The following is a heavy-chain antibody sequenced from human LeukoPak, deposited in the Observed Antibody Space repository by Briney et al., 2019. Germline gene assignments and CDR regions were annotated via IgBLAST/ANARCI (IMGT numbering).Heavy chain of an antibody. J-gene: IGHJ3*02. D-gene: IGHD7-27*01. CDR1: GFSFSRYC. CDR2: IKQDGSEK. CDR3: ARKGAKLGIGAFDI. Sequence: QPGGSLTLACEAAGFSFSRYCMSWVRQAPGKGLEWVANIKQDGSEKYYVDSVKGRFTISRDNAKNSLYLQMNSLRAEDTAVYYCARKGAKLGIGAFDIWGQGTMVTVSS. V-gene: IGHV3-7*01.